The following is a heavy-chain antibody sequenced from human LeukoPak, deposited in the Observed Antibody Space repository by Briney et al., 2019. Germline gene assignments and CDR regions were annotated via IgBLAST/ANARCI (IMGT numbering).Heavy chain of an antibody. J-gene: IGHJ4*02. D-gene: IGHD3-3*01. V-gene: IGHV4-4*02. CDR1: GGSISSSNW. CDR3: ARLYYDFWSGYYAGGGYYFDY. CDR2: IYYSGST. Sequence: PSETLSLTCAVSGGSISSSNWWSWVRQPPGKGLEWIGYIYYSGSTNYNPSLKSRVTISVDTSKNQFSLKLSSVTAADTAVYYCARLYYDFWSGYYAGGGYYFDYWGQGTLVTVSS.